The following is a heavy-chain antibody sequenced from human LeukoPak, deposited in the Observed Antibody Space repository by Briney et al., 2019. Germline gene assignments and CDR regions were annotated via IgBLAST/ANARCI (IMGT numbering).Heavy chain of an antibody. Sequence: SETLSLTCSVSGGSLNTYYWSWIRQPAGKGLEWIGRIYISGNTNYNPSLQSRVTMSVDTSKHQFSLKVSSVTAADTAVYYCARERRLLRGDAFDVWGQGTRVTVSS. V-gene: IGHV4-4*07. D-gene: IGHD4-23*01. J-gene: IGHJ3*01. CDR2: IYISGNT. CDR3: ARERRLLRGDAFDV. CDR1: GGSLNTYY.